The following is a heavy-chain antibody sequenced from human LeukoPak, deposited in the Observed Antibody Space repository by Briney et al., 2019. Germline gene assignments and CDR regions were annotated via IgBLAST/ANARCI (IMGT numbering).Heavy chain of an antibody. CDR1: GDFITAYY. CDR2: VYYNGST. Sequence: SETLSLTCTVSGDFITAYYWSWIRQPPGKGLEWIGYVYYNGSTEYNPSLRSRVTMSLEMSKHQFSLNLTSVTAADTAVYYCASNTATVFDYWGQGALVTVSS. V-gene: IGHV4-59*01. J-gene: IGHJ4*02. D-gene: IGHD2-21*02. CDR3: ASNTATVFDY.